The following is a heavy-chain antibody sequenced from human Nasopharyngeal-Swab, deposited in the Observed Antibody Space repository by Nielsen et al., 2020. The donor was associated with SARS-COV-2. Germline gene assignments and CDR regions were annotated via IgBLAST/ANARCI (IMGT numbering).Heavy chain of an antibody. CDR3: ASSAIWFGEFPFDY. Sequence: WVRQAPGQGLEWMGGIIPIFGTANYAQKFQGRVTITADESTSTAYMELSSLRFEDTAVYYCASSAIWFGEFPFDYWGQGTLVTVSS. V-gene: IGHV1-69*01. J-gene: IGHJ4*02. D-gene: IGHD3-10*01. CDR2: IIPIFGTA.